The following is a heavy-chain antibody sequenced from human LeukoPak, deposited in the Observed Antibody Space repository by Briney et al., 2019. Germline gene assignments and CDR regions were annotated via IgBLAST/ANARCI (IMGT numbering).Heavy chain of an antibody. D-gene: IGHD2-8*01. CDR2: IPYYGSQE. CDR3: ARDQLYCSDGTCSAHNWFDP. V-gene: IGHV3-30-3*01. CDR1: GFTFSRYA. Sequence: GWSLRLSCAASGFTFSRYAFHWVRQAPGKRLEWVPVIPYYGSQEDYADSVKGWFSISRDNSNNTVLLQMNSLRPADTAVYYCARDQLYCSDGTCSAHNWFDPWGQGTLVTVSS. J-gene: IGHJ5*02.